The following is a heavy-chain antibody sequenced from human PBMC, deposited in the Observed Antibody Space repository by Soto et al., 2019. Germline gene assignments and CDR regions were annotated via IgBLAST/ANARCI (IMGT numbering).Heavy chain of an antibody. Sequence: SVKVSCKASGFTFTSSAVQWVRQARGQRLEWIGWIVVGSGNTNYAQKFQERVTITRDMSTSTAYMELSSLRSEDTAVYYCARREEMATRDYYYYGMDVWGQGTTVTVSS. D-gene: IGHD5-12*01. CDR2: IVVGSGNT. V-gene: IGHV1-58*01. J-gene: IGHJ6*02. CDR1: GFTFTSSA. CDR3: ARREEMATRDYYYYGMDV.